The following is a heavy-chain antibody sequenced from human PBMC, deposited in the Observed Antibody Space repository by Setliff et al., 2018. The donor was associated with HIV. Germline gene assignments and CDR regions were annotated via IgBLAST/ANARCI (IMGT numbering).Heavy chain of an antibody. D-gene: IGHD3-22*01. CDR3: ARDYYDSSGYYYRDAFDM. V-gene: IGHV4-59*12. CDR1: GGSISSYY. CDR2: IYYSGST. J-gene: IGHJ3*02. Sequence: SETLSLTCTVSGGSISSYYWSWIRQPPGKGLEWIGYIYYSGSTKYNPSLKSRVTISADTSKNQFSLKLNSVTAADTAVYYCARDYYDSSGYYYRDAFDMWGQGTMVTV.